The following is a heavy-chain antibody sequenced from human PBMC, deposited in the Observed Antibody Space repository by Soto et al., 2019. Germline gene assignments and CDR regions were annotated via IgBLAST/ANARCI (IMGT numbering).Heavy chain of an antibody. V-gene: IGHV1-3*01. CDR1: GYTFTSYA. D-gene: IGHD3-3*01. Sequence: VASVKVSCQASGYTFTSYAMHWVRQAPGQRLEWMGWSNAGNGNTKYSQKFQGRVTITTDTSASTAYMELSSLRSEDTAVYYCARDRTVQFWSRYWGNWFDPWGQGTLVTVSS. J-gene: IGHJ5*02. CDR2: SNAGNGNT. CDR3: ARDRTVQFWSRYWGNWFDP.